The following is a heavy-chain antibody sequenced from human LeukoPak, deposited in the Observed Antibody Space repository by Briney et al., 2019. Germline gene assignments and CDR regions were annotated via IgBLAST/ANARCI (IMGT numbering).Heavy chain of an antibody. CDR1: GFTVSTNY. Sequence: GGSLRLSCAASGFTVSTNYMSWVCQAPGKGLEWVSVIYSGGSTHYADSVKGRFTISRDNSKNTLDLQMDSLRAEDTAVYYCGGAGVRSRFDYWGQGTLVTVSS. CDR2: IYSGGST. J-gene: IGHJ4*02. D-gene: IGHD3-10*01. V-gene: IGHV3-66*01. CDR3: GGAGVRSRFDY.